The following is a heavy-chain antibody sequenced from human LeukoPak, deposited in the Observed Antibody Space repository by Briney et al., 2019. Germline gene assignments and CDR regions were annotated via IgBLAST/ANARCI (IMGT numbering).Heavy chain of an antibody. Sequence: GASVKVSCKASGYTFTGYYMHWVRQAPVQGLEWMGWINPNSGGTNYAQKFQGRVTMTRDTSISTAYTELSRLRSDDTAVYYCARGLRYYDSSHSYYSDYWGQGTLVTVSS. J-gene: IGHJ4*02. V-gene: IGHV1-2*02. CDR3: ARGLRYYDSSHSYYSDY. CDR2: INPNSGGT. CDR1: GYTFTGYY. D-gene: IGHD3-22*01.